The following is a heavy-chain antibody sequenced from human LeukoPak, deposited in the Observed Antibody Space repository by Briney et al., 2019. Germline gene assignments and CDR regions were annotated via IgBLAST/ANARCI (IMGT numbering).Heavy chain of an antibody. CDR2: IRYDGSNK. D-gene: IGHD2-2*01. CDR3: AKGGYCSSTSCYAGFTY. V-gene: IGHV3-30*02. Sequence: PGGSLRLSCAASGFTFSSYGMHWVRQAPGKGLEWVAFIRYDGSNKYYADSVKGRFTISRDNSKNTLYLQMNSLRAEDTAVYYCAKGGYCSSTSCYAGFTYWGQGTLVTVSS. CDR1: GFTFSSYG. J-gene: IGHJ4*02.